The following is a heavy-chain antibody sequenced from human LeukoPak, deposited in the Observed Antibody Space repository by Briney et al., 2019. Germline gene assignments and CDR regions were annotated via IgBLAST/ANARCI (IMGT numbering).Heavy chain of an antibody. V-gene: IGHV3-30*18. J-gene: IGHJ4*02. CDR2: ISYDGSNK. D-gene: IGHD6-19*01. Sequence: GGSLRLSCAASGFTFNNYGMHWVRQAPGKGLEWVAVISYDGSNKYYGDSVKGRFTISRDNSKNTLYLQMNSLRAEDTAVYYCAKDFLPIAVAATQGLDYWGQGTLVTVSS. CDR1: GFTFNNYG. CDR3: AKDFLPIAVAATQGLDY.